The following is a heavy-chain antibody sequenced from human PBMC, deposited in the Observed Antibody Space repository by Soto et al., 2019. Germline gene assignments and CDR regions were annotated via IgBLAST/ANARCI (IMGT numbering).Heavy chain of an antibody. V-gene: IGHV3-23*01. J-gene: IGHJ6*02. CDR1: GFTFSSYA. CDR2: ISGSGGST. CDR3: AKGGSNSRWPYYYGMDV. Sequence: EVQLLESGGGLVQPGGSLRLSCAASGFTFSSYAMNWVRQAPGKGLEWVSAISGSGGSTYYADSVKGRFTISRDNSKNTLYLQMNSRRAEDTAVYYCAKGGSNSRWPYYYGMDVWGQGTTVTVSS. D-gene: IGHD2-2*01.